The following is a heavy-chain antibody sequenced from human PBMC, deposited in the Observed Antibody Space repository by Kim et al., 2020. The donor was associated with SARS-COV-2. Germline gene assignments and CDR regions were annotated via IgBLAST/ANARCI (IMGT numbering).Heavy chain of an antibody. Sequence: GGSLRLSCAASGFTFSSYAMHWVRQAPGKGLEYVSAISSNGGSTYYANSVKGRFTISRDNSKNTLYLQMGSLRAEDMAVYYCARGRSITGTKNYYYYYYMDVWGKGTTVTVSS. CDR2: ISSNGGST. CDR3: ARGRSITGTKNYYYYYYMDV. D-gene: IGHD1-7*01. CDR1: GFTFSSYA. J-gene: IGHJ6*03. V-gene: IGHV3-64*01.